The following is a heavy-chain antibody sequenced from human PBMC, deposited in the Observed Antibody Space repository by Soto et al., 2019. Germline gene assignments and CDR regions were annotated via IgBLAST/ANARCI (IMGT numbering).Heavy chain of an antibody. CDR2: ISNSGST. CDR1: GGSVTSDEDY. J-gene: IGHJ4*02. D-gene: IGHD4-17*01. V-gene: IGHV4-30-4*01. CDR3: ATESGSTYGYFDY. Sequence: SETLSLTCTVSGGSVTSDEDYWSWIRQSHGKGLEWIGYISNSGSTGYNPSLKTRLSMPVDRSKNQFTLRLTSVTAADTAVYFCATESGSTYGYFDYWGQGTQVTVSS.